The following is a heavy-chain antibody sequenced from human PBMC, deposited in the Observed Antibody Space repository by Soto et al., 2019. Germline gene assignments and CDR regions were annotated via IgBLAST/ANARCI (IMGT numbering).Heavy chain of an antibody. J-gene: IGHJ4*02. V-gene: IGHV1-46*01. CDR1: GYPFTDYF. CDR3: ARGDYYDSSGPQPSVQFY. D-gene: IGHD3-22*01. Sequence: ASVKVSCKASGYPFTDYFLHWVRQTPGQGLEWMGIINPSGGSTREAQKFQDRVTLTRDTSTSTVYMELSSLRSEDTAIYYCARGDYYDSSGPQPSVQFYWGQGCLVTGSS. CDR2: INPSGGST.